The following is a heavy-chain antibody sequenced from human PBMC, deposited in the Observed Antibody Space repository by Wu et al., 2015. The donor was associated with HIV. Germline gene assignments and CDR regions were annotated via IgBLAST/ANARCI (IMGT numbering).Heavy chain of an antibody. V-gene: IGHV1-2*02. Sequence: QVQLVQSGAEVKKPGASVKVSCKASGYTFTGYYMHWVRQAPGQGLEWMGWINPNSGGTNYAQKFQGRVTMTRDTSISTAYMELSRLRSDDTAVYYCAREQGHIVVVPAAAPFDYWGQGTLVTVSS. J-gene: IGHJ4*02. CDR1: GYTFTGYY. D-gene: IGHD2-2*01. CDR3: AREQGHIVVVPAAAPFDY. CDR2: INPNSGGT.